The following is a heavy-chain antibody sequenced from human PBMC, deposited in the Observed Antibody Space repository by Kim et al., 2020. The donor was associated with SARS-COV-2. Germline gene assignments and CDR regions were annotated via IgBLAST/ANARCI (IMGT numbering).Heavy chain of an antibody. D-gene: IGHD4-4*01. CDR3: ATPSEGNRGDAFDI. V-gene: IGHV1-2*02. CDR2: INPNSGGT. CDR1: GYTFTGYY. Sequence: ASVKVSCKASGYTFTGYYMHWVRQAPGQGLEWMGWINPNSGGTNYAQKFQGRVTMTRDTSISTAYMELSRLRSDDTAVYYCATPSEGNRGDAFDIWGQGTMVTVSS. J-gene: IGHJ3*02.